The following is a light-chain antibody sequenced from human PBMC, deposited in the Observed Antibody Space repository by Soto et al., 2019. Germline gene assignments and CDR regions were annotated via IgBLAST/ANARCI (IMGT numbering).Light chain of an antibody. CDR1: QSIAIY. CDR3: QQRATWPWT. CDR2: DTF. Sequence: IVLTQSPATLSFSPGERATLSCRASQSIAIYLAWYQQKSGQSPRLLIYDTFNRAPGIPDRFSGSGSGTDFTLTISSLEPEDFAVYYCQQRATWPWTFDQGTTVEIK. V-gene: IGKV3-11*01. J-gene: IGKJ1*01.